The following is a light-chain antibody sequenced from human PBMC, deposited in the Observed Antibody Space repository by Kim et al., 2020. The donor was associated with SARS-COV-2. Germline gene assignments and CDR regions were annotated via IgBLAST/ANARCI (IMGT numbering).Light chain of an antibody. CDR2: CKN. V-gene: IGLV1-40*01. J-gene: IGLJ3*02. Sequence: QRVTISCTGSSSNIETDYDVHWHQQFPGTAPKFLMSCKNDRPSGVPARFSGSKSDTSASLVITGLQAEDEADYYCQSFDSGLTAWVFGGGTQLTVL. CDR3: QSFDSGLTAWV. CDR1: SSNIETDYD.